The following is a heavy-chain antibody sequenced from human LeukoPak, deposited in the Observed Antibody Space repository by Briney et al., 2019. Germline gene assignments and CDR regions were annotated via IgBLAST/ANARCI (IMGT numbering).Heavy chain of an antibody. CDR2: INPNSGGT. J-gene: IGHJ4*02. CDR3: ARVSKVGATVCPFDY. D-gene: IGHD1-26*01. V-gene: IGHV1-2*02. CDR1: GYTFTGYY. Sequence: GASVKVSCKASGYTFTGYYMHWVRQAPGQGLEWMGWINPNSGGTNYAQKFQGRVTMTRDTSISTAYMELSRLRSDDTAVYYCARVSKVGATVCPFDYWGQGTLVTVSS.